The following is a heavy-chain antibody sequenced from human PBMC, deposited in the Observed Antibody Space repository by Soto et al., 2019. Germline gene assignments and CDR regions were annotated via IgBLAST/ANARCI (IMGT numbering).Heavy chain of an antibody. J-gene: IGHJ5*01. D-gene: IGHD1-1*01. CDR3: ALVRHGCSSNNCYFDP. CDR1: GGSVRAPDW. CDR2: VHISGHS. V-gene: IGHV4-4*02. Sequence: SETLSLTCTLSGGSVRAPDWWNWVRQSPDKGLEWIAEVHISGHSNYNPSLRSRVSGSIDSSKNQFYLNLNSLTAADTAIYYSALVRHGCSSNNCYFDPWGQGXQVTVYS.